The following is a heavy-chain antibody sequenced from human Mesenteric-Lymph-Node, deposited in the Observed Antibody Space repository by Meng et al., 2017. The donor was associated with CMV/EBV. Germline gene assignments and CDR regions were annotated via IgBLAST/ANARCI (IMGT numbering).Heavy chain of an antibody. J-gene: IGHJ3*02. CDR1: GFIVSSNY. Sequence: GGSLRLSCAASGFIVSSNYMSWVRQTPGKGLEWLSIIYAGGSKHYADSVKDRFIISRDDSKNTVYLQMNSLRTDDTAIYYCARDLGTGFDAFDIWGQGTMVTVSS. D-gene: IGHD3/OR15-3a*01. CDR3: ARDLGTGFDAFDI. V-gene: IGHV3-66*02. CDR2: IYAGGSK.